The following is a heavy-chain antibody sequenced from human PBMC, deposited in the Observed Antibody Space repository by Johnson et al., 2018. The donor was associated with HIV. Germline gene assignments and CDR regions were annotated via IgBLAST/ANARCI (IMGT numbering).Heavy chain of an antibody. D-gene: IGHD3-22*01. CDR2: ISWNSGSV. Sequence: VQLVESGGGLVQPGRSLRLSCAASGFTLEDYAMHWVRQTPGKGLEWVSGISWNSGSVDYADSVKGRFTISRDNAKNSLYLQMNSLRPEDTALYYCARATYYYDTSGYLIRPRALDIWGQGTVVTVSS. CDR1: GFTLEDYA. CDR3: ARATYYYDTSGYLIRPRALDI. V-gene: IGHV3-9*01. J-gene: IGHJ3*02.